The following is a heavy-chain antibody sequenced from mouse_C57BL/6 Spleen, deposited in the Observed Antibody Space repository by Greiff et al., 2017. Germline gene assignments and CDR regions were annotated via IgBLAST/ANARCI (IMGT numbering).Heavy chain of an antibody. CDR2: IYPRSGNT. V-gene: IGHV1-81*01. D-gene: IGHD2-1*01. J-gene: IGHJ2*01. CDR3: ARSIYYGNYYCDY. CDR1: GYTFTSYG. Sequence: QVQLQQSGAELARPGASVKLSCKASGYTFTSYGISWVKQRTVQGLELIGEIYPRSGNTYYNEKFKGKATLTADKSSSTAYMELRSLTSEDSAVYFCARSIYYGNYYCDYWGQGTTLTVSS.